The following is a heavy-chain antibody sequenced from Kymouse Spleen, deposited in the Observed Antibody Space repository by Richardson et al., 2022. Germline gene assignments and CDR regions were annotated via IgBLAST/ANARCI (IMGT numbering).Heavy chain of an antibody. CDR1: GGSVSSGSYY. Sequence: QVQLQESGPGLVKPSETLSLTCTVSGGSVSSGSYYWSWIRQPPGKGLEWIGYIYYSGSTNYNPSLKSRVTISVDTSKNQFSLKLSSVTAADTAVYYCARDTGTMVRGVIAYYYGMDVWGQGTTVTVSS. V-gene: IGHV4-61*01. CDR2: IYYSGST. J-gene: IGHJ6*02. CDR3: ARDTGTMVRGVIAYYYGMDV. D-gene: IGHD3-10*01.